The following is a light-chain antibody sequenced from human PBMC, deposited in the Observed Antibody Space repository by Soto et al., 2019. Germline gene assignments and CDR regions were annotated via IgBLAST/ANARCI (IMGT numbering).Light chain of an antibody. Sequence: AIRMTQSPSSFSASTGDRVTITCRASQGMSSYLAWYQQKPGKAPKLLIYAASTLQSGFPSRFSGSGSGTDFTLTISCLQSEDFATYYCQQYYSYPRTFGQGNKVEIK. CDR1: QGMSSY. CDR3: QQYYSYPRT. CDR2: AAS. V-gene: IGKV1-8*01. J-gene: IGKJ1*01.